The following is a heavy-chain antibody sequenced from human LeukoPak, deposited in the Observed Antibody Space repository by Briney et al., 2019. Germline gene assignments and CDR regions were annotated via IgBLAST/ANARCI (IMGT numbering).Heavy chain of an antibody. V-gene: IGHV1-2*02. Sequence: GASVKVSCKASGYTFTGYYMHWVRQAPGQGLEWMGWINPNSGGTNYAQKFQGRVTMTRDTSISTAYMELSRLRSDDTAVYYCARVKGAFGSGYYYAYGYWGQGTLVTVSS. CDR3: ARVKGAFGSGYYYAYGY. D-gene: IGHD3-22*01. J-gene: IGHJ4*02. CDR1: GYTFTGYY. CDR2: INPNSGGT.